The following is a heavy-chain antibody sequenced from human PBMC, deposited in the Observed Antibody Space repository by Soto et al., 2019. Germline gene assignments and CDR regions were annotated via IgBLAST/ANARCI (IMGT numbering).Heavy chain of an antibody. J-gene: IGHJ4*02. Sequence: ASVKVSCKASGYTFTSYGISWVRQAPGQGLEWMGWISAYNGNTNYAQKLQGRVTMTTDTSTSTAYMELRSLRSDDTAVYYCARGPPFDYGDYEVVDYWGQGTLVTVSS. CDR2: ISAYNGNT. D-gene: IGHD4-17*01. CDR1: GYTFTSYG. CDR3: ARGPPFDYGDYEVVDY. V-gene: IGHV1-18*01.